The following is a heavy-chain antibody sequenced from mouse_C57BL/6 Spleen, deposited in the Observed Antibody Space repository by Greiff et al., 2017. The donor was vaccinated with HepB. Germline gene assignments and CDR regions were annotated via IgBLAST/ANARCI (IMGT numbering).Heavy chain of an antibody. CDR3: ARWDYGSYAMDY. CDR2: IYPGSGNT. Sequence: QVQLQQSGAELVRPGASVKLSCKASGYTFTDYYINWVKQRPGQGLEWIARIYPGSGNTYYNEKFKGKATLTAEKSSSTAYMQLSSLTSEDSAVYFCARWDYGSYAMDYWGQGPSVTVSS. D-gene: IGHD1-1*01. CDR1: GYTFTDYY. V-gene: IGHV1-76*01. J-gene: IGHJ4*01.